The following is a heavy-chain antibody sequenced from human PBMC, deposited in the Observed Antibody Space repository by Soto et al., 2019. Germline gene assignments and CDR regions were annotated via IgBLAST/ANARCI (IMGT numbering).Heavy chain of an antibody. J-gene: IGHJ3*02. D-gene: IGHD2-8*01. Sequence: EVQLLESGGGLVQPGGSLRLSCAASGFNYPAYAMNWVRQAPGKGLQWVSGLVGSGADINYADSVRGRFTVSRDNSRNTLYLQMNSLRDEDTAVYYCGKDLIANNGVWEPFDMWGRGTKVTVSS. CDR3: GKDLIANNGVWEPFDM. V-gene: IGHV3-23*01. CDR2: LVGSGADI. CDR1: GFNYPAYA.